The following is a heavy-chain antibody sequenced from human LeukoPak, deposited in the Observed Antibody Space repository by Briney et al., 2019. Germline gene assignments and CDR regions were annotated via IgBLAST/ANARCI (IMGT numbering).Heavy chain of an antibody. D-gene: IGHD3-22*01. Sequence: PGGSLRLSCAASGSTFSSYSMNWVRQAPGKGLEWVSSISSSSSYIYYADSVKGRFTISRDNAKNSLYLQMNSLRAEDTAVYYCARDGDYYDSSGYYSHYWGQGTLVTVSS. CDR3: ARDGDYYDSSGYYSHY. J-gene: IGHJ4*02. CDR1: GSTFSSYS. CDR2: ISSSSSYI. V-gene: IGHV3-21*01.